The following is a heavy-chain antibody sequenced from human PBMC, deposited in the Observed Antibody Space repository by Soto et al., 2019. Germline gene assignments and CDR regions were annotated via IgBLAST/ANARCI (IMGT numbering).Heavy chain of an antibody. CDR3: ATRSGDFGGCFDL. V-gene: IGHV4-4*02. CDR2: IYHSGTT. CDR1: GGCVRSWEG. D-gene: IGHD4-17*01. J-gene: IGHJ5*02. Sequence: PSGTLALGCAVCGGCVRSWEGAGSFSQNPGKGLEWIGRIYHSGTTNYNPSLKSRLAIDVDKSKNQFSLRLSSVTAADTAVYYCATRSGDFGGCFDLWGQGTRVPVSS.